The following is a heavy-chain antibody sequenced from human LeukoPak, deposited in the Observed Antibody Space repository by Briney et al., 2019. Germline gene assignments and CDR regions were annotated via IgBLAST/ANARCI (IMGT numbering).Heavy chain of an antibody. V-gene: IGHV3-33*01. J-gene: IGHJ4*02. CDR1: GFNLNSYA. CDR3: AREYTPSSPLGELDS. Sequence: PGGSLRLSCAVSGFNLNSYAMHWVRQAPGKGLEWEAVIRHDEANSFYADSVQGRFTISRDTSKKLPYLQMNSLRVEDTAVYYCAREYTPSSPLGELDSWGQGTLVTVSS. CDR2: IRHDEANS. D-gene: IGHD6-6*01.